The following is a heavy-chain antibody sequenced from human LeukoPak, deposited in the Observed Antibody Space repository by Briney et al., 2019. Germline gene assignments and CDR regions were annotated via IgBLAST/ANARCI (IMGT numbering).Heavy chain of an antibody. V-gene: IGHV3-23*01. Sequence: GGSLRLSCAASGFTFSSYATSWVRLAPGKGLEWVSAISGSGGSTYYADSVKGRFTISRDNSKNTLYLQMNSLRAEDTAVYYCAKARAHIVVVTATRTPDYWGQGTLVTVSS. CDR3: AKARAHIVVVTATRTPDY. CDR1: GFTFSSYA. CDR2: ISGSGGST. J-gene: IGHJ4*02. D-gene: IGHD2-21*02.